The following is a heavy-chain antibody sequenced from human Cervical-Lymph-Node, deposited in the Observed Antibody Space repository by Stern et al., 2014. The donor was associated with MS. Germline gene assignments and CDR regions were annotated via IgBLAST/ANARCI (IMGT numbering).Heavy chain of an antibody. D-gene: IGHD2-21*02. CDR1: AFNFSTYG. V-gene: IGHV3-30*18. CDR3: AKGLSVVTAVVPVYFDY. CDR2: ILYDGNTK. J-gene: IGHJ4*02. Sequence: VKLVESGGGVVKAGRSLRLSCAASAFNFSTYGMHWVRQAPGKGLEWVEVILYDGNTKYYADSVKDRFTISRDNSKNTLYLQMNSLKTEDTAVYYCAKGLSVVTAVVPVYFDYWGQGTLVTVSS.